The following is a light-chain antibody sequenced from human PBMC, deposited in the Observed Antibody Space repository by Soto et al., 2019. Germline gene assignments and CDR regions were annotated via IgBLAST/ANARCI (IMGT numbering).Light chain of an antibody. CDR2: DGT. CDR3: HQYFNPRT. CDR1: QHISDY. Sequence: DTRLTQSPSSLSASVGDRVTITCQASQHISDYLNWYQQKPGKAPKLLIYDGTKLETGVPSRFSGSGYGTEFTFTISSLQPEDTATYYCHQYFNPRTFGGGTKVEIK. J-gene: IGKJ4*01. V-gene: IGKV1-33*01.